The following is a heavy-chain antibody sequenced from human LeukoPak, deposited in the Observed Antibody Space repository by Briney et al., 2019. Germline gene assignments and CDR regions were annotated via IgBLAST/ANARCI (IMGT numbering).Heavy chain of an antibody. CDR2: INHSGST. Sequence: PSETLSLTCAVYGGSFSGYYWSWIRQPPGKGLEWIGEINHSGSTNYNPSLKSRVTISVDTSKNQFSLKLSSVTAADTAVYYCAGGDWGATPYWGQGTLVTVSS. J-gene: IGHJ4*02. CDR3: AGGDWGATPY. CDR1: GGSFSGYY. D-gene: IGHD1-26*01. V-gene: IGHV4-34*01.